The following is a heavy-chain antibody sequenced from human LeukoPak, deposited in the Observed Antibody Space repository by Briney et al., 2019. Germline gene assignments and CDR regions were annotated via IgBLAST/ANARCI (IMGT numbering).Heavy chain of an antibody. Sequence: SETLSLTCTVSGGSMSSYYWNWIRQPAGKGLEWIGRIYTSGSTNYNPSLKSRVTISVDTSKNQFSLKLSSVTAADTAVYYCARDSRTGWFDPWGQGTLVTVSS. D-gene: IGHD1-14*01. V-gene: IGHV4-4*07. CDR3: ARDSRTGWFDP. CDR2: IYTSGST. CDR1: GGSMSSYY. J-gene: IGHJ5*02.